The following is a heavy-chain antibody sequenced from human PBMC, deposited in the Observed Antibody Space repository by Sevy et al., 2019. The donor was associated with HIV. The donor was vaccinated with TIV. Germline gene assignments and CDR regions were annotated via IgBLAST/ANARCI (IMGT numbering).Heavy chain of an antibody. Sequence: GGSLRLSCAASGFGLNGNAMSWVRQAPGKGLEWVAAIHGGDDTTHYGDSVKGRFTISRDSFKNILYLQMDSLRVEDTAVYYCAKDSLGWAFDYWGHGTLVTVSS. CDR1: GFGLNGNA. V-gene: IGHV3-23*01. CDR3: AKDSLGWAFDY. CDR2: IHGGDDTT. J-gene: IGHJ4*01. D-gene: IGHD2-15*01.